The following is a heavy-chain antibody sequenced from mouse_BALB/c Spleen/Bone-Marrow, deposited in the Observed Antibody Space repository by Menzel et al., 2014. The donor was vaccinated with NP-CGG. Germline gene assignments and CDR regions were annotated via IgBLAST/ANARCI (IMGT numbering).Heavy chain of an antibody. CDR3: ARSAGYWYFDV. V-gene: IGHV1-69*01. J-gene: IGHJ1*01. CDR1: GYTFTDYW. D-gene: IGHD1-2*01. CDR2: IDTSDSYT. Sequence: DQLQQSGSELRMPGAPEKMSCKASGYTFTDYWLHWVKQRPGQGLERIEAIDTSDSYTSYNQKFKGKATLTVDESSSTAYMQLSSLTSEDSAVYYCARSAGYWYFDVWGAETTVTVST.